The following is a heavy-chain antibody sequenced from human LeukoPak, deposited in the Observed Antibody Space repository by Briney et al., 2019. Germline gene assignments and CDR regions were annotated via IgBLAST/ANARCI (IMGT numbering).Heavy chain of an antibody. CDR1: GGTFSNYA. Sequence: SVKVSCKASGGTFSNYAISWVRQAPGQGLEWMGGIIPIFGTANYAQKFRGRVTITADKSTRTAYMELSSLRSEDTAVYYCARRSVAYSYDSSGYSPVYYFDYWGQGTLVTVSS. V-gene: IGHV1-69*06. CDR2: IIPIFGTA. CDR3: ARRSVAYSYDSSGYSPVYYFDY. D-gene: IGHD3-22*01. J-gene: IGHJ4*02.